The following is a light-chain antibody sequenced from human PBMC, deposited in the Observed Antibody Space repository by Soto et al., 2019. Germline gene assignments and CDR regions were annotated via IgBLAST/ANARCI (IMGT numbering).Light chain of an antibody. CDR2: AAS. V-gene: IGKV1D-16*01. Sequence: DIQMTQSPSSLSASVEDRVIITCRASQTISSWLAWYQQKPGKAPELLIYAASTLQSGVPSRFSGSGSGTDFTLTISCLQSEDFATYYCQQYYSFPITFGQGTRLEIK. J-gene: IGKJ5*01. CDR3: QQYYSFPIT. CDR1: QTISSW.